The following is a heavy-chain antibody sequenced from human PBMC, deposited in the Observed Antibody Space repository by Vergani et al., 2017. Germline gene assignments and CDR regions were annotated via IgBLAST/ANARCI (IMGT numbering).Heavy chain of an antibody. Sequence: QDQLVQPGAEVKKPGASVKVSCKASGYTFTSYGISWVRQAPGQGLEWMGWINTYNGNTRYAQKFQGRVTMTTDTSTSTAYMELRSLRSDDTAVYYCARVGRSYSYGRTIDYWGQGTLVTVSS. CDR1: GYTFTSYG. V-gene: IGHV1-18*04. D-gene: IGHD5-18*01. CDR3: ARVGRSYSYGRTIDY. CDR2: INTYNGNT. J-gene: IGHJ4*02.